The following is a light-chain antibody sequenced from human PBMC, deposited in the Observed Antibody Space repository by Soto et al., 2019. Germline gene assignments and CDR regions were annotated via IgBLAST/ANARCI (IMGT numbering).Light chain of an antibody. V-gene: IGLV2-11*01. CDR2: DVD. J-gene: IGLJ3*02. Sequence: QSVLTQPRSVSGSPGQSVTISCTGTSSDVGVYNFVSWYQQHPGKAPKLMIYDVDKRPSGVPDRFSGSKSGYTASLTISGLQAEDEADYYCCSYASSSSGVFGGGTKLTVL. CDR3: CSYASSSSGV. CDR1: SSDVGVYNF.